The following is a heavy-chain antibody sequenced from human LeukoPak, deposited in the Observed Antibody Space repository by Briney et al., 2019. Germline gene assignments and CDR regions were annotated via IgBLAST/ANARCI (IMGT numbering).Heavy chain of an antibody. D-gene: IGHD5/OR15-5a*01. CDR2: ISSSSASI. V-gene: IGHV3-21*01. Sequence: GGSLRLSCAASGFTFSSYSMNWVRQAPGKGLEWVSSISSSSASIYYADSIKGRFPFSRENANTSRFLQMNSLRAEDTAVYCCARAGHSVYKSGGDYWGQGTLVTVSS. CDR1: GFTFSSYS. J-gene: IGHJ4*02. CDR3: ARAGHSVYKSGGDY.